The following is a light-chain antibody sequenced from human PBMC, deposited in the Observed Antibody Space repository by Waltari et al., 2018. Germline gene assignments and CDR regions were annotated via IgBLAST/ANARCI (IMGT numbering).Light chain of an antibody. CDR2: AAS. J-gene: IGKJ3*01. CDR1: QGISRY. V-gene: IGKV1-9*01. Sequence: IQLTHSPSSLSASVGDRVTITCRASQGISRYLAWYQQKPGKAPKLLIFAASTLQSGVPSRFSGSGSGTDFTLTISSLQPEDFASYYCQHLNTFPYTFGPGTRVDIK. CDR3: QHLNTFPYT.